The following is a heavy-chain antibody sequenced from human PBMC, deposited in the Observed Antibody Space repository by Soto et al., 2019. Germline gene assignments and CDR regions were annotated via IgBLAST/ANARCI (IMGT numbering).Heavy chain of an antibody. D-gene: IGHD3-3*01. J-gene: IGHJ5*02. V-gene: IGHV4-31*02. CDR2: ISHSGKT. CDR1: GDSITSAGYS. CDR3: AIDGALRFPSDP. Sequence: QVQLQESGPGLVRPSQTLALTCTVTGDSITSAGYSWTWIRQHKEKGLEWIGYISHSGKTYYNPSLESRASISRDTDKNQFSLQVTSVTAADTAVYYCAIDGALRFPSDPWGQGTLVTVSS.